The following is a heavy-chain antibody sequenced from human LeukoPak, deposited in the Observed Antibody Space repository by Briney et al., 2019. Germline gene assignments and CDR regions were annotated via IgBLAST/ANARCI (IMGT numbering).Heavy chain of an antibody. Sequence: PGGSLRLSCAASGFTFSSYGMHWVRQAPGKGLEWVAFIRYDGSNKYYADSVKGRFTISRDNSKNTLYLQMNSLRAKDTAVYYCAKDKASGYYFDYWGQGSLVTVSS. CDR2: IRYDGSNK. D-gene: IGHD3-22*01. V-gene: IGHV3-30*02. J-gene: IGHJ4*02. CDR1: GFTFSSYG. CDR3: AKDKASGYYFDY.